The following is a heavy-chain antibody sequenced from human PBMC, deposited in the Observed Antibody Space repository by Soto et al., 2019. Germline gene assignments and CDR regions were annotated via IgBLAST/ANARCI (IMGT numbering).Heavy chain of an antibody. CDR1: GGCVSSYY. J-gene: IGHJ4*02. D-gene: IGHD3-16*02. Sequence: PSDSLSLTSAVYGGCVSSYYGSWIRKPPGKGLEWIGEINHSGSTNYDPSLKSRVTISVDTSKNQFSLKLSSVTAADTAVYYCARGPYDYVWGSYRYGENTVANYFDHWGQGTLVTVSS. CDR3: ARGPYDYVWGSYRYGENTVANYFDH. V-gene: IGHV4-34*01. CDR2: INHSGST.